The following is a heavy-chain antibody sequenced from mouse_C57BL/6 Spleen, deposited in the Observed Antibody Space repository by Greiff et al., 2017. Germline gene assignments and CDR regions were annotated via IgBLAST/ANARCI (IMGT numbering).Heavy chain of an antibody. CDR2: INPGSGGT. Sequence: LQESGAELVRPGTSVKVSCKASGYAFTNYLIEWVKQRPGQGLEWIGVINPGSGGTNYNEKFKGKATLTADKSSSTAYMQLSSLTSEDSAVYFCAKYGSSYNYAMDYWGQGTSVTVSS. D-gene: IGHD1-1*01. CDR3: AKYGSSYNYAMDY. CDR1: GYAFTNYL. V-gene: IGHV1-54*01. J-gene: IGHJ4*01.